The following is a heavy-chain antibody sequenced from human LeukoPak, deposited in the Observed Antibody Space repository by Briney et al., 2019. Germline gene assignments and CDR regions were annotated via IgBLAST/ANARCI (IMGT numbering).Heavy chain of an antibody. Sequence: GESLQISCKGSGYIFTNYWIGWVRQLPGKGLEWMGTIYPGDYDTRYSPSFQGQVTISADKSISTAYLQWSSLKASDTAVYYCATGGNSGYLLTDYWGQGTLVTVSS. CDR3: ATGGNSGYLLTDY. J-gene: IGHJ4*02. D-gene: IGHD3-22*01. CDR2: IYPGDYDT. V-gene: IGHV5-51*01. CDR1: GYIFTNYW.